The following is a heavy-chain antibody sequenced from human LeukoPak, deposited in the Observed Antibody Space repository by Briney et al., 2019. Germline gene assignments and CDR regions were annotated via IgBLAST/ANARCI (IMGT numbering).Heavy chain of an antibody. CDR2: IIPIFGTA. CDR1: GGTFRSYA. J-gene: IGHJ4*02. V-gene: IGHV1-69*05. Sequence: GSSVKVSCKASGGTFRSYAISWVRQAPGQGLEWMGGIIPIFGTANYAQKFQGRVTITTDESTSTACMELSSLRSDDTAVYYCASPAGVGRGDFDYWGQGTLVTVSS. D-gene: IGHD3-3*01. CDR3: ASPAGVGRGDFDY.